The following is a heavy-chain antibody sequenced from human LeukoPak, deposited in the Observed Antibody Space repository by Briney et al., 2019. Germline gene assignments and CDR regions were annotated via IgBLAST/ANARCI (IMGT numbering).Heavy chain of an antibody. D-gene: IGHD6-19*01. CDR2: ISSSSTI. J-gene: IGHJ4*02. CDR3: ARGEGWYYFDY. V-gene: IGHV3-48*04. Sequence: GGSLRLSCAASGFTFSSYSMNWVRQAPGKGLEWVSYISSSSTIYYADSVKGRFTISRDNAKNSLYLQMNSLRAEDTAVYYCARGEGWYYFDYWGQGTLVTVSS. CDR1: GFTFSSYS.